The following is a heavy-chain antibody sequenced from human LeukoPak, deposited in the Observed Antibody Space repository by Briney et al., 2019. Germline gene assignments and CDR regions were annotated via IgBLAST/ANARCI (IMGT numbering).Heavy chain of an antibody. CDR2: INSDGSIT. CDR3: ARGSGSYSDYYYMGV. Sequence: GGSLRLSCAASGFTFSSYWMHWVRQAPGKGLVWVSRINSDGSITSYADSVKGRFTISRDNAKNALSLKMNSLRAEDTAVYYCARGSGSYSDYYYMGVWGKGTTVAVSS. J-gene: IGHJ6*03. CDR1: GFTFSSYW. D-gene: IGHD1-26*01. V-gene: IGHV3-74*01.